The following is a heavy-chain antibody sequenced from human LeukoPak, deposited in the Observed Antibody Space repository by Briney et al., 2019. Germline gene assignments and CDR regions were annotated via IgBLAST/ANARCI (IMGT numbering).Heavy chain of an antibody. CDR1: GGSISSYY. J-gene: IGHJ5*02. CDR3: ASQGLRFLEWLT. CDR2: IYYSGST. Sequence: SETLSLTCTVSGGSISSYYWSWIRQPPGKGLEWIGYIYYSGSTNYNPSLKSRVTISVDTSKNQFSLKLSSVTVADTAVYYCASQGLRFLEWLTWGQGTLVTVSS. D-gene: IGHD3-3*01. V-gene: IGHV4-59*01.